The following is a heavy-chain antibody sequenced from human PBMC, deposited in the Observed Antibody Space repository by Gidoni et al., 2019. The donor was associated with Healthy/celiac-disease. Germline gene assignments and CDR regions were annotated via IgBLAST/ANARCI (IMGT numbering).Heavy chain of an antibody. CDR3: AKESPAPIMVASGGFDP. J-gene: IGHJ5*02. CDR1: GFTFDDYA. D-gene: IGHD2-8*01. Sequence: EVQLVESGGGLVQPGRSLRLSCAASGFTFDDYAMHWVRQAPGKGLEWVSGISWNSGSIGYADSVKGRFTISRDNAKNSLYLQMNSLRAEDTALYYCAKESPAPIMVASGGFDPWGQGTLVTVSS. V-gene: IGHV3-9*01. CDR2: ISWNSGSI.